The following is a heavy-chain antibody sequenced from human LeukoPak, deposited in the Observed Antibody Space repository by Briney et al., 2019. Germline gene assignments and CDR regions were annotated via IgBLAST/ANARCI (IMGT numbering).Heavy chain of an antibody. CDR3: AREGGPCGSTSCYSFDY. CDR1: GFTFSSYG. Sequence: PGGSLRLSCAASGFTFSSYGMHWVRQAPGKGLEWVAVIWYDGSNKYYADSVKGRFTISRDNSKNTLYLQMNSLRAEDTAVYYCAREGGPCGSTSCYSFDYWGQGTLVTVSS. D-gene: IGHD2-2*01. CDR2: IWYDGSNK. J-gene: IGHJ4*02. V-gene: IGHV3-33*01.